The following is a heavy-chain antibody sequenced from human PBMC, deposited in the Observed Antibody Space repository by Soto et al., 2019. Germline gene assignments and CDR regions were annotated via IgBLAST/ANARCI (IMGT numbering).Heavy chain of an antibody. Sequence: QVHLVQSGAEVKKPGSSVKVSCKASGGTFSTSTITWVRQAPGQGLEWMGGIIPIFGTANYAQRFQGRVTIPADESTCTAYMELSSLRSYDTSVYYCARDEMSTRNYYYYGMAVWGQGTTVTVSS. CDR3: ARDEMSTRNYYYYGMAV. CDR2: IIPIFGTA. J-gene: IGHJ6*02. V-gene: IGHV1-69*01. CDR1: GGTFSTST. D-gene: IGHD1-1*01.